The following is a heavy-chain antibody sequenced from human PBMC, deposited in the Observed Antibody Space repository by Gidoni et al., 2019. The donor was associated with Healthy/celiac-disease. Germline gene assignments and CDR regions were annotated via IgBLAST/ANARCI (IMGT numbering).Heavy chain of an antibody. CDR1: GGTFSSYT. CDR3: ARFKIAPGGFDP. CDR2: IIPILGIA. Sequence: QVQLVQSGAEVKKPGSSVKVSCKASGGTFSSYTISWVRQAPGQGLEWMGRIIPILGIANYAQKFQGRVTITADKSTSTAYMELSSLRSEDTAVYYCARFKIAPGGFDPWGQGTLVTVSS. J-gene: IGHJ5*02. D-gene: IGHD3-10*01. V-gene: IGHV1-69*02.